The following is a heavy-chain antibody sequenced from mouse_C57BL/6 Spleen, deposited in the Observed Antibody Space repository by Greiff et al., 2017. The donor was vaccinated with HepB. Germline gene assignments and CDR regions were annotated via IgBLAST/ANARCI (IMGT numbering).Heavy chain of an antibody. CDR2: ISSGGSYT. CDR1: GFTFSSYG. Sequence: EVKLVESGGDLVKPGGSLKLSCAASGFTFSSYGMSWVRQTPDKRLEWVATISSGGSYTYYPDSVKGRFTISRDNAKNTLYLQMSSLKSEETAMYYCARGPTYFDYWGQGTTLTVSS. J-gene: IGHJ2*01. CDR3: ARGPTYFDY. D-gene: IGHD4-1*02. V-gene: IGHV5-6*01.